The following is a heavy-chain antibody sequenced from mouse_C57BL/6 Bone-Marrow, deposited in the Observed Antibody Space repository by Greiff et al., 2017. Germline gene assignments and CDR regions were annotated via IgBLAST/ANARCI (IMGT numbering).Heavy chain of an antibody. D-gene: IGHD1-1*01. CDR2: IRLKSDNYAT. CDR1: GFTFSNYW. V-gene: IGHV6-3*01. CDR3: TLYYYYGSSS. J-gene: IGHJ2*01. Sequence: EVKLMESGGGLVQPGGSMKLSCVASGFTFSNYWMNWVRQSPEKGLEWVAQIRLKSDNYATHYAESVKGRFTISRDDSKSSVYLQMNNLRAEDTGIYYCTLYYYYGSSSWGQGTTLTVSS.